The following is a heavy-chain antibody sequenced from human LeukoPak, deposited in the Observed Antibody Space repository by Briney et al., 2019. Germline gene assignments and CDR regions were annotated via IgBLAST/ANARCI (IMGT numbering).Heavy chain of an antibody. D-gene: IGHD6-13*01. CDR2: ISSSCSNI. Sequence: GGSLRLSFAASGFTFSSYEMNWVRQAPGKGLEGVSYISSSCSNIYYADSVKGLFTISKDNAKTSLYLQMNSLRAEDTAVYYSARLGYSSSWYHDYWGQGTLVTVSS. J-gene: IGHJ4*02. CDR3: ARLGYSSSWYHDY. CDR1: GFTFSSYE. V-gene: IGHV3-48*03.